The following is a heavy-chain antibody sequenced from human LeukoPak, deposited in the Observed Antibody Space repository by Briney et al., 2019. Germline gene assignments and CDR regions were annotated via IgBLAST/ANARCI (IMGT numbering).Heavy chain of an antibody. D-gene: IGHD7-27*01. CDR2: MNPNSGTV. V-gene: IGHV1-8*01. J-gene: IGHJ4*02. CDR1: GYSFTNYD. CDR3: TRGASDYWGENYFDY. Sequence: ASVKVSCKASGYSFTNYDINWVRQAPGHGLEWMGWMNPNSGTVGYAQKFQGGVTMTRNASISAAYMELSSLTSEDAAVYYCTRGASDYWGENYFDYWGQGSLVTVSS.